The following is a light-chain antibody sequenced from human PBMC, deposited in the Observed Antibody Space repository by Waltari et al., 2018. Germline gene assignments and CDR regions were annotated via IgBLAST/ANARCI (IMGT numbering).Light chain of an antibody. J-gene: IGLJ2*01. Sequence: QSALTQPASVSGSPGQSITISCTGTSSDVGGFNYVSWYQQHPGKAPKLMIYEITNRPSWVSNRFSGSKSGNTASLTISGLQSKDEADYYCSSDTSSSAFVVFGGGTKLTVL. V-gene: IGLV2-14*01. CDR1: SSDVGGFNY. CDR3: SSDTSSSAFVV. CDR2: EIT.